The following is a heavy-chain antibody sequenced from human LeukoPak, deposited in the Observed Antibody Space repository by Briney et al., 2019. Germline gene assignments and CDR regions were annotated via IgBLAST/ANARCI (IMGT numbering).Heavy chain of an antibody. D-gene: IGHD5-24*01. Sequence: SETLSLTCTVSGGSISSFYWSWIRQPAGKGLGWIGRMYISGSTNYNPSLKSRVTMSVDTSKNQFSLNLSSVTAADTAVYYCAREDGYFGIYYFDYWGQGTLVTVSS. J-gene: IGHJ4*02. V-gene: IGHV4-4*07. CDR1: GGSISSFY. CDR3: AREDGYFGIYYFDY. CDR2: MYISGST.